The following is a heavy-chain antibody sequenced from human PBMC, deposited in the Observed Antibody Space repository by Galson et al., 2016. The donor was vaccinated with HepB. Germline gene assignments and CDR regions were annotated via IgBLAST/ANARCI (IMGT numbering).Heavy chain of an antibody. Sequence: SLRLSCAGSGFSYSDYSINWVRQAPGKGLEWVSYLSSTSTLIYYADSVKGRFTVSRDNAKNSLYLQMNSLSAEDTAVYYCVRDRHGYTYYGTLGIGYFDLWGRGTLVTVAS. V-gene: IGHV3-48*01. J-gene: IGHJ2*01. D-gene: IGHD3-10*01. CDR3: VRDRHGYTYYGTLGIGYFDL. CDR1: GFSYSDYS. CDR2: LSSTSTLI.